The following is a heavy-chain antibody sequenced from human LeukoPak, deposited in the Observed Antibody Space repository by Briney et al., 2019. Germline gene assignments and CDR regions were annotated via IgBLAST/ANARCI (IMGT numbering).Heavy chain of an antibody. J-gene: IGHJ3*02. Sequence: AGGSLRLSCAASGFTFSSYSMNWVRQAPGKGLEWVSSISSSSSYIYYANSVKGRFTISRDNAKNSLYLQMNSLRAEDTAVYYCAREGGSDAFDIWGQGTMVTVSS. V-gene: IGHV3-21*01. CDR1: GFTFSSYS. D-gene: IGHD1-26*01. CDR2: ISSSSSYI. CDR3: AREGGSDAFDI.